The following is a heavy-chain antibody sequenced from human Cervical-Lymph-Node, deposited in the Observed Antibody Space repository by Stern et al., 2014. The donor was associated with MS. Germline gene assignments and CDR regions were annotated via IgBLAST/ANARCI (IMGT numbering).Heavy chain of an antibody. Sequence: VPLVESGAEMKRPGTSMKVSCKASGYTFTDYYMHWVRQAPGQGLQWMGRINPKTGGANYTEAFQGRVTMARDTSISTGYMVLSSLRSDDTAVYYCAREIHPAITFDIWGQGTVVTVSS. D-gene: IGHD2-21*01. V-gene: IGHV1-2*06. CDR2: INPKTGGA. CDR1: GYTFTDYY. J-gene: IGHJ3*02. CDR3: AREIHPAITFDI.